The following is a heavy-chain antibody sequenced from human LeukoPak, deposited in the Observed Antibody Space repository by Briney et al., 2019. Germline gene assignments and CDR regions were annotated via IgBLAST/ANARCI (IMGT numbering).Heavy chain of an antibody. CDR3: AKDYDSGGLRWVDS. CDR2: ISGNGAFT. J-gene: IGHJ4*02. D-gene: IGHD2-2*01. V-gene: IGHV3-23*01. Sequence: GESLRLSCAASGFTFSSYEMNWVRQAPGKGLEWVSTISGNGAFTYYADSVQGRFTISRDNSKNTLSVQMNSLRAEDTAVYYCAKDYDSGGLRWVDSWGQGTLVSVSS. CDR1: GFTFSSYE.